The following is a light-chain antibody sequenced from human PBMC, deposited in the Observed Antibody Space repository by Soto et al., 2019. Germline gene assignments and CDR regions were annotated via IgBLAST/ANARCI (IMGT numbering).Light chain of an antibody. V-gene: IGLV2-11*01. CDR3: CSYAGSYGYV. CDR2: DVS. Sequence: QTVLTQPRSVSGSPGQSVTISCTGTSSDVGGYNYVSWYQQHPGKAPKVMIYDVSKRPSGVPDRFSGSKSDNTASLTISGLQPEDEADYYCCSYAGSYGYVFGSGTKVTVL. CDR1: SSDVGGYNY. J-gene: IGLJ1*01.